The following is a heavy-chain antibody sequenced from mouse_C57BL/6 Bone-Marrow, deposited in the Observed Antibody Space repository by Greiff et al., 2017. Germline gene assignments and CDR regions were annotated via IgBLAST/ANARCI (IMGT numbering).Heavy chain of an antibody. CDR2: ISDGGSYT. V-gene: IGHV5-4*01. J-gene: IGHJ4*01. Sequence: EVQVVVSGGGLVKPGGSLKLSCAASGFTFSSYAMSWVRQTPEKRLEWVATISDGGSYTYYPDNVKGRFTISRDNAKNNLYLQMSHLKSEDTAMYYCARVGFYYGNYGAMDYWGQGTSVTVSS. D-gene: IGHD2-1*01. CDR3: ARVGFYYGNYGAMDY. CDR1: GFTFSSYA.